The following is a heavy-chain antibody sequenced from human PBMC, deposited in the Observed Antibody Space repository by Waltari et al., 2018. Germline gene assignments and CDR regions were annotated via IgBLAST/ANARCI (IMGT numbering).Heavy chain of an antibody. J-gene: IGHJ5*02. CDR2: VRGDGVA. CDR1: GDSMSSTDC. CDR3: ARDRGRGLYLDT. V-gene: IGHV4-4*02. Sequence: QLQESGPGLVKPSGTLSLSCTVSGDSMSSTDCWSWVRQSPQKGLEWIGQVRGDGVAHTHPSLASRLPVSLDTSNTQFSLRLTSATAADTAVYYCARDRGRGLYLDTWGPGTLVTVSP. D-gene: IGHD3-22*01.